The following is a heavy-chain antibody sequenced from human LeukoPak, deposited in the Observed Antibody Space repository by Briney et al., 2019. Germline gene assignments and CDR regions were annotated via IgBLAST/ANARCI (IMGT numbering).Heavy chain of an antibody. D-gene: IGHD3-22*01. V-gene: IGHV1-2*02. CDR3: ASAYDSSGLDYFDY. Sequence: VASVKVSCKASGYTFTGYYMHWVRQAPGKGLEWMGWINPNSGGKNYAQKFQGRVTMTRDTSISTAYMELSRLRSDDTAVYYCASAYDSSGLDYFDYWGQGTLVTVSS. J-gene: IGHJ4*02. CDR1: GYTFTGYY. CDR2: INPNSGGK.